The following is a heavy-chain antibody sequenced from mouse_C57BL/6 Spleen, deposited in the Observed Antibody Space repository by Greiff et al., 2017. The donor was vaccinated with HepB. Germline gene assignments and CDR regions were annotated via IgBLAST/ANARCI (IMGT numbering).Heavy chain of an antibody. V-gene: IGHV1-82*01. CDR1: GYAFSSSW. J-gene: IGHJ3*01. D-gene: IGHD3-2*02. Sequence: VKLQESGPELVKPGASVKISCKASGYAFSSSWMNWVKQRPGKGLEWIGRIYPGDGDTNYNGKFKGKATLTADKSSSTAYMQLSSLTSEDSSVYFCASPDSSCYLLWFAYWGQGTLVTVSA. CDR3: ASPDSSCYLLWFAY. CDR2: IYPGDGDT.